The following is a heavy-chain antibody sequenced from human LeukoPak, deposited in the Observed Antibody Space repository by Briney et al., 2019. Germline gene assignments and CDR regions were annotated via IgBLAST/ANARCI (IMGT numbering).Heavy chain of an antibody. V-gene: IGHV4-59*01. Sequence: SETLSLTCTVSGGSISSYYWSWIRQPPGKGLEWIGYIYYSGSTNYNPPLKSRVTISVDTSKNQFSLKLSSVTAADTAVYYCARDRAGWYIDYWGQGTLVTVSS. CDR1: GGSISSYY. D-gene: IGHD6-19*01. CDR2: IYYSGST. CDR3: ARDRAGWYIDY. J-gene: IGHJ4*02.